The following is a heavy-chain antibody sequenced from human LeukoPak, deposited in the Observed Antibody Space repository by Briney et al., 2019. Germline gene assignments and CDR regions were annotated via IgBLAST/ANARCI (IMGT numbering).Heavy chain of an antibody. Sequence: GGSLRLSCAASRFTFSSYDTNWVRQAPGEGLEWVSYISDSGNTIYHANSVKGRFTISRDNAKNSLYLQMNSLRAEDTAVYYCAELGITMIGGVWGKGTTVTISS. CDR3: AELGITMIGGV. CDR2: ISDSGNTI. CDR1: RFTFSSYD. V-gene: IGHV3-48*03. J-gene: IGHJ6*04. D-gene: IGHD3-10*02.